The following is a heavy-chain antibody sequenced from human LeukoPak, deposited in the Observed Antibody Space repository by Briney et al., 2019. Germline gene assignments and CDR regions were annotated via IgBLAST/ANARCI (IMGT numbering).Heavy chain of an antibody. CDR2: IKRKTDGGTT. CDR3: TTAPTYSLGRPFDY. Sequence: PGGSLRLSCAVSGFTFSNAWMSWVRQAPGKGLEWVGRIKRKTDGGTTDYAAPVKGRFTISRDDSKNTLYPQMNSLKTEDTAVYYCTTAPTYSLGRPFDYWGQGTLVTVSS. V-gene: IGHV3-15*01. CDR1: GFTFSNAW. J-gene: IGHJ4*02. D-gene: IGHD1-26*01.